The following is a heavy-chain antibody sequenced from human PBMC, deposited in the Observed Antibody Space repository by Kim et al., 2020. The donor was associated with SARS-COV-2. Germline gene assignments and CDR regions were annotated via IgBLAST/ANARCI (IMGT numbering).Heavy chain of an antibody. CDR2: INHSGRT. Sequence: SETLSLTCAVSGGFISSSNWWSWVRQPPGKGLEWMGEINHSGRTNYNPSLKSRVTIAVDKPMNQFSLKQSSVTAADTAVYYCARVLGTCTSTSCVHDPYYYCRKDSWGQGTTVTVSS. J-gene: IGHJ6*02. D-gene: IGHD2-2*01. CDR3: ARVLGTCTSTSCVHDPYYYCRKDS. V-gene: IGHV4-4*02. CDR1: GGFISSSNW.